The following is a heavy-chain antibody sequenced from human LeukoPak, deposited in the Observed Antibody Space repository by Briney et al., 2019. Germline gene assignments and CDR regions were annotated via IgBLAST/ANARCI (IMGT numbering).Heavy chain of an antibody. CDR2: IYHSGST. CDR3: ARRVVGATNYFDY. Sequence: SETLSLTCTVSGGSISSYYGSWIRQPPGKGLEWIGSIYHSGSTYYNPSLKSRVTISVDTSKNQFSLKLNSVTAADTAVYYCARRVVGATNYFDYWGQGTLVTVSS. D-gene: IGHD2-15*01. V-gene: IGHV4-59*08. CDR1: GGSISSYY. J-gene: IGHJ4*02.